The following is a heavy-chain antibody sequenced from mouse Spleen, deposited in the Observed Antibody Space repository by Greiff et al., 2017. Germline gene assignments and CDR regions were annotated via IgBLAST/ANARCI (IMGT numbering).Heavy chain of an antibody. Sequence: VQLQQSGAELVKPGASVKLSCKASGYTFTSYWMQWVKQRPGQGLEWIGEIDPSDSYTNYNQKFKGKATLTVDTSSSTAYMQLSSLTSEDSAVYYCARGVYFDYWGQGTTLTVSS. CDR3: ARGVYFDY. CDR2: IDPSDSYT. V-gene: IGHV1-50*01. CDR1: GYTFTSYW. J-gene: IGHJ2*01.